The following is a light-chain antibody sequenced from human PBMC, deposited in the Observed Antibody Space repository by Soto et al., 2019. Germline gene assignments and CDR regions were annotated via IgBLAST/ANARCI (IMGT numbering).Light chain of an antibody. CDR3: QQYGSSPGIT. J-gene: IGKJ5*01. V-gene: IGKV3-20*01. CDR1: QSVSSSY. Sequence: EIVLTQSPGTLSLSPGERATLSYRASQSVSSSYLAWYQQKPGQAPRLLIYGASSRATGIPDRFSGSGSGTDCTLTITRLEPEYFAVHYCQQYGSSPGITFGQGTRLEIK. CDR2: GAS.